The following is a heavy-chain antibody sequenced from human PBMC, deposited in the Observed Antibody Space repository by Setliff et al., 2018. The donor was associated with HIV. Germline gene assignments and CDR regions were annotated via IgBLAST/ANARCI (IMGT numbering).Heavy chain of an antibody. D-gene: IGHD1-1*01. V-gene: IGHV3-23*01. CDR3: AKTYNWNDVHYYYMDV. Sequence: PGGSLRLSCAASGFTFSSYAMSWVRQAPGKGLEWVSAISGSGGSTYYADSVKGRFTISRDNSKNTLYLQMNSLRAEDTAVYYCAKTYNWNDVHYYYMDVWGKGTTVTVSS. CDR1: GFTFSSYA. CDR2: ISGSGGST. J-gene: IGHJ6*03.